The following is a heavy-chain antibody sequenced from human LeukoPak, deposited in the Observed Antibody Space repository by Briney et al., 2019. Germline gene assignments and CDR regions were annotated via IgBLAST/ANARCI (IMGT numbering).Heavy chain of an antibody. CDR1: GGSISSYC. CDR3: ARAYYYDSNAPYYFDY. Sequence: PSETLSLTCTVSGGSISSYCWSWIQQPPGKGLEWIGYIYYNGNTNYNPSLKSRVTISVDTSKNQFSLKLSSVTAADTALYYCARAYYYDSNAPYYFDYWGQGTLVTASS. V-gene: IGHV4-59*08. J-gene: IGHJ4*02. D-gene: IGHD3-22*01. CDR2: IYYNGNT.